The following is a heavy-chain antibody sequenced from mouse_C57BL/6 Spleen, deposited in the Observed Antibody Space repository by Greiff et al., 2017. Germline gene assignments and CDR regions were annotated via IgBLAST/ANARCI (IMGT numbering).Heavy chain of an antibody. CDR2: IYPGSGST. CDR3: ARPAITTVVAPGV. V-gene: IGHV1-55*01. J-gene: IGHJ1*03. CDR1: GYTFTSYR. D-gene: IGHD1-1*01. Sequence: VQLQQPGAELVKPGASVKMSCKASGYTFTSYRITWVKQRPGQGLEWNGDIYPGSGSTNYNEKFKSKATLTVDTSSSTAYMQLSSLTSEDSAVYYCARPAITTVVAPGVWGTGTTVTVSS.